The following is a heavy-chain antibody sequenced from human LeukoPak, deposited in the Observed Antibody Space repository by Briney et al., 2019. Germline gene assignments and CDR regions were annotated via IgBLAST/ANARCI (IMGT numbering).Heavy chain of an antibody. CDR3: AKDRRQYSSSGRNWFDP. CDR2: IRYDGSNK. D-gene: IGHD6-6*01. V-gene: IGHV3-30*02. CDR1: GFIFSDYG. J-gene: IGHJ5*02. Sequence: PGGSLRLSCAASGFIFSDYGIHWVRQTPGKGLEWVAFIRYDGSNKYYADSVKGRFTISRDNSKNTLYLQMNSLRAEDTAVYYCAKDRRQYSSSGRNWFDPWGQGTLVTVSS.